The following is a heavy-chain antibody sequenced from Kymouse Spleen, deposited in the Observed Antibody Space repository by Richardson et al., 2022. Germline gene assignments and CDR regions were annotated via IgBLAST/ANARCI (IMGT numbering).Heavy chain of an antibody. CDR1: GFTFSGSA. D-gene: IGHD6-19*01. V-gene: IGHV3-73*02. CDR3: TSIAVAGPDY. CDR2: IRSKANSYAT. J-gene: IGHJ4*02. Sequence: EVQLVESGGGLVQPGGSLKLSCAASGFTFSGSAMHWVRQASGKGLEWVGRIRSKANSYATAYAASVKGRFTISRDDSKNTAYLQMNSLKTEDTAVYYCTSIAVAGPDYWGQGTLVTVSS.